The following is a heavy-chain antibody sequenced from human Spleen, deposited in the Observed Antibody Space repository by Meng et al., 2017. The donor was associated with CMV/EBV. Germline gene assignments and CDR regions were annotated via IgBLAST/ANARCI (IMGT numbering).Heavy chain of an antibody. CDR2: INPNSGGT. Sequence: ASVKAYCKASGYTFTGYYMHWVRQAPGQGLEWMGWINPNSGGTNYAQKFQGRVTMTRDTSISTAYMELSRLRSDDTAVHYGARPPVGARGLWFDPWGQGTLVTVSS. D-gene: IGHD1-26*01. CDR3: ARPPVGARGLWFDP. V-gene: IGHV1-2*02. CDR1: GYTFTGYY. J-gene: IGHJ5*02.